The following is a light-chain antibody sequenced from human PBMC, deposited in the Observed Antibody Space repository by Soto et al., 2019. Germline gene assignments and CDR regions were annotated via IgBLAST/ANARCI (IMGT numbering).Light chain of an antibody. CDR2: DTS. J-gene: IGKJ5*01. Sequence: EIVLTQSPGTLSLSPGERATLSCRASQSLANSFIAWYQQKPGQAPRLLIYDTSSRASGIPDRFSGRGSGTDFSLTISRLDPEDFAVYYCQQYSSSPITFGQGTRLEIK. V-gene: IGKV3-20*01. CDR1: QSLANSF. CDR3: QQYSSSPIT.